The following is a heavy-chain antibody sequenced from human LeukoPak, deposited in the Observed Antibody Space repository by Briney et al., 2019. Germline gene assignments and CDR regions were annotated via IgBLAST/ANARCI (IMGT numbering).Heavy chain of an antibody. V-gene: IGHV1-69*05. D-gene: IGHD3-3*01. CDR2: IIPIFGTA. CDR1: GGTFSSYA. Sequence: SVKVSCKASGGTFSSYAISWVRQAPGQGLEWMGGIIPIFGTANYAQKFQGRVTMTRDTSTSTVYMELSSLRSEDTAVYYCASLFGVAGGPFDYWGQGTLVTVSS. J-gene: IGHJ4*02. CDR3: ASLFGVAGGPFDY.